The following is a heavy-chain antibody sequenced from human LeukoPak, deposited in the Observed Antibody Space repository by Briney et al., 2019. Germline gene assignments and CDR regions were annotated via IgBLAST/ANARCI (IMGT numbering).Heavy chain of an antibody. Sequence: TGGSLRLSCAASGFTFSSYSMNWVRQAPGKGLEWVSSISSSSSYIYYADSVKGRFTISRDNAKNSLYLQMNSLRAEDTAVYYCARDGYSSSWYGTNWSDPWGQGTLVTVSS. V-gene: IGHV3-21*01. D-gene: IGHD6-13*01. CDR1: GFTFSSYS. CDR3: ARDGYSSSWYGTNWSDP. CDR2: ISSSSSYI. J-gene: IGHJ5*02.